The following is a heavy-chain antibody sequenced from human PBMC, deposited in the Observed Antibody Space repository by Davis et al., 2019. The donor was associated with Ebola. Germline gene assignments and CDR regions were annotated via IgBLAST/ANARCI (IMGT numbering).Heavy chain of an antibody. CDR2: IIPILGIA. Sequence: SVKVSCKASGGTFSSYAISWVRQAPGQGLEWMGRIIPILGIANYAQKFQGRVTITADKSTSTAYMELSSLRSEDTAVYYCASPWGPQADYYYGMDVWGQGTTVTVSS. J-gene: IGHJ6*02. CDR1: GGTFSSYA. D-gene: IGHD3-16*01. CDR3: ASPWGPQADYYYGMDV. V-gene: IGHV1-69*04.